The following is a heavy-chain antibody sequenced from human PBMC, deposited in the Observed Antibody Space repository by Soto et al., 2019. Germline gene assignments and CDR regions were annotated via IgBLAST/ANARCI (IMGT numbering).Heavy chain of an antibody. V-gene: IGHV3-23*01. CDR2: ISGRGDRT. CDR3: ARDLLEYSTNDLDY. D-gene: IGHD6-6*01. Sequence: GGSLRLSCAATGFTFSSDAMNWVRQTLGKGLEWVSGISGRGDRTYYADSVKGRFTISRDNSKNTLYLQMNSLRAEDTAVYYCARDLLEYSTNDLDYWGQGTLVTVSS. J-gene: IGHJ4*02. CDR1: GFTFSSDA.